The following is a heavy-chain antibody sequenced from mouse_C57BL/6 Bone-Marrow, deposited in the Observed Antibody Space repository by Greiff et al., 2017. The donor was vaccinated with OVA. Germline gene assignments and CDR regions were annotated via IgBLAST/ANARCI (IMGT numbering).Heavy chain of an antibody. CDR2: INPNNGGT. J-gene: IGHJ4*01. Sequence: EVQLQQSGPELVKPGASVKIPCKASGYTFTDYNMDWVKQSPGKSLEWIGDINPNNGGTIYNQKFKGKATLTVDKSSSTAYMELRSLTSEDTAVYYCAREPYYYGSSGYAMDYWGQGTSVTVSS. D-gene: IGHD1-1*01. CDR3: AREPYYYGSSGYAMDY. V-gene: IGHV1-18*01. CDR1: GYTFTDYN.